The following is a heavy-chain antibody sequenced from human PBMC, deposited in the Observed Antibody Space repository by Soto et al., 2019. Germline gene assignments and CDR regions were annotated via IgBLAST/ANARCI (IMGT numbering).Heavy chain of an antibody. D-gene: IGHD3-22*01. CDR1: GGTFSSYA. J-gene: IGHJ6*02. V-gene: IGHV1-69*01. Sequence: QVQLVQSGAEVKKPGSSVKVSCKASGGTFSSYAISWVRQAPGQGLEWMGGIIPIVGTANYAQKFQGRVTITADESTSTAYMELSSLRSEDTAVYYCAKYYYESSGYYSDYYYGMDVWGQGTTVTVSS. CDR2: IIPIVGTA. CDR3: AKYYYESSGYYSDYYYGMDV.